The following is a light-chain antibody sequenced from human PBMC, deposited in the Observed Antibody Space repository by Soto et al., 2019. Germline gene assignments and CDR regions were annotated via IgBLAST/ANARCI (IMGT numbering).Light chain of an antibody. J-gene: IGKJ2*01. CDR1: QSVTGTN. V-gene: IGKV3-20*01. Sequence: EIVLTQSPGTLSLSPGEGATLSCRASQSVTGTNLAWYQQRPGQAPRLLIYDAVRRATGIPDRFSGSGSGTDFTLTISRLEPEDFGVYYGHQYGSSLGTFGQGTKVEI. CDR2: DAV. CDR3: HQYGSSLGT.